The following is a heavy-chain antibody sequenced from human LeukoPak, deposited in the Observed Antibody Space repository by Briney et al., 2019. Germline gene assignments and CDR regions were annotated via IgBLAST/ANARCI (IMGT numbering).Heavy chain of an antibody. Sequence: SETLSLTCTVSGVSTSSSSFFWTWIRQSPGQGLEWIGSINYSGRTNYNPSLKSRATIPVDTSKNQFSLKLSSVTAADTAVYYCARSVGIVGAGGAFDIWGQGTKVTVSS. CDR1: GVSTSSSSFF. CDR2: INYSGRT. J-gene: IGHJ3*02. D-gene: IGHD1-26*01. V-gene: IGHV4-39*07. CDR3: ARSVGIVGAGGAFDI.